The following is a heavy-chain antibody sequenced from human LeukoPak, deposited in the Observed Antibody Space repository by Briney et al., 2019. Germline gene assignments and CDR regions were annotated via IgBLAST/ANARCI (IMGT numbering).Heavy chain of an antibody. V-gene: IGHV3-73*01. J-gene: IGHJ4*02. Sequence: PGGSLRLSCAASGFTFSGSAMHWVRQASGQGLEWVGRIRSKANSYATAYAASVKGRFTISRDDSKNTAYLQMNSLKTEDTAVYYCTRPPSPEYYYDSSGYYFDYWGQGTLVTVSS. CDR3: TRPPSPEYYYDSSGYYFDY. CDR1: GFTFSGSA. CDR2: IRSKANSYAT. D-gene: IGHD3-22*01.